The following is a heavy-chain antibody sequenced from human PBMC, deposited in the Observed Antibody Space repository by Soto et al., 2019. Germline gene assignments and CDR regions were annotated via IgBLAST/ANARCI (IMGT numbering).Heavy chain of an antibody. CDR1: GYTFTGYY. CDR3: AGGGRGDMITFGGVIGDAFDK. J-gene: IGHJ3*02. CDR2: SNPNSGAI. V-gene: IGHV1-2*02. D-gene: IGHD3-16*02. Sequence: QVQLVQSGAEVKKPAASVKVSCNASGYTFTGYYNHWVRHAHGHGLERKGWSNPNSGAINYAQKFQGRFTMTRVTSTSTAYMELGRLRFDDTAVDYWAGGGRGDMITFGGVIGDAFDKWGQGTMVTDSS.